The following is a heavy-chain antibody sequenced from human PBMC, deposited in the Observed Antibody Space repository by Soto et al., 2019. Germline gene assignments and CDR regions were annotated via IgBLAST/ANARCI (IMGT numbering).Heavy chain of an antibody. Sequence: XSVKASNKASGYIFTCYHIHRVRQAPGRGLEWMGWINPNSGDTEYAQNFQGRVTMTRDTSFNLVYMEMSGLMSDDTAVYYCARDARGTRGFDEMDIWGQGTTVTVSS. J-gene: IGHJ6*02. D-gene: IGHD3-9*01. CDR2: INPNSGDT. CDR1: GYIFTCYH. V-gene: IGHV1-2*02. CDR3: ARDARGTRGFDEMDI.